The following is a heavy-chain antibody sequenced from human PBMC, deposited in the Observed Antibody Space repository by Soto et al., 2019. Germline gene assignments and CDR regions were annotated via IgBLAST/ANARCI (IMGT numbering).Heavy chain of an antibody. J-gene: IGHJ6*02. V-gene: IGHV3-21*01. CDR1: GFTFSSYS. Sequence: PGGSLRLSCAASGFTFSSYSMNWVRQAPGKGLEWVSSISSSSSYIYYADSVKDRFTISRDNAKNSLYLQMNSLRAEDTAVYYCARDLIPNYGMDVWGQGTTVTVSS. D-gene: IGHD3-9*01. CDR2: ISSSSSYI. CDR3: ARDLIPNYGMDV.